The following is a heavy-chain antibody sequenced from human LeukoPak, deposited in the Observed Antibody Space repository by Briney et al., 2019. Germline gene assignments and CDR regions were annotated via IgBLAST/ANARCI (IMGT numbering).Heavy chain of an antibody. D-gene: IGHD3-16*01. J-gene: IGHJ6*03. V-gene: IGHV3-23*01. CDR1: GSGFTFGNFG. Sequence: GGSLRLSCEASGSGFTFGNFGMSWVRQAPGKGLEWLSGISGSGYYTYYADSVKSRFTISRDNSKNTVYIQMNSLRAEDTAVYYCAKDGSWGDYYFYFYMDVWGKGTTVTVSS. CDR2: ISGSGYYT. CDR3: AKDGSWGDYYFYFYMDV.